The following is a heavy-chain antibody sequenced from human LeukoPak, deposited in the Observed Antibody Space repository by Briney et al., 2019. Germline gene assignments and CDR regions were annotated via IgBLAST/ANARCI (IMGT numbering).Heavy chain of an antibody. CDR3: AKAAGAYYYYYMDV. J-gene: IGHJ6*03. Sequence: GGSLRLSCAASGFTFSSYAMSWVRQAPGKGLDWVSAISGSGGSTYYADSVKGRFTISRDNSNNTLYLQMNSLRAEDTAVYYCAKAAGAYYYYYMDVWGKGTTVTVSS. V-gene: IGHV3-23*01. CDR1: GFTFSSYA. CDR2: ISGSGGST.